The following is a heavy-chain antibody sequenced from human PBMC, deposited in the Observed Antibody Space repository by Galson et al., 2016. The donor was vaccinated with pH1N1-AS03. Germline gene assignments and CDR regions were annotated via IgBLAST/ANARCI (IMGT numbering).Heavy chain of an antibody. J-gene: IGHJ3*01. Sequence: QSGAEVKKPGESLRISCKVYGYNFMSYWIGWVRQMPGKGLEWLGIMYPEASDIRYSPSLRGQVTISADKSISTAYLQWTSLEASDSAIYFCARPSPLGIPGRKGLYAFDFWGQGTKVTVSS. D-gene: IGHD7-27*01. CDR1: GYNFMSYW. CDR3: ARPSPLGIPGRKGLYAFDF. CDR2: MYPEASDI. V-gene: IGHV5-51*03.